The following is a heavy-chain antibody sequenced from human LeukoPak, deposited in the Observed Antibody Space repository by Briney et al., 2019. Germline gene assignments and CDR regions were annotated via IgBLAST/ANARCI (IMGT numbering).Heavy chain of an antibody. V-gene: IGHV3-21*01. J-gene: IGHJ4*02. CDR2: ITSSSSYI. D-gene: IGHD1-26*01. CDR3: ARDRAALKVGATDY. CDR1: GFTFSSYS. Sequence: GGSLRLSCAASGFTFSSYSMNWVRQAPGKGLEWVSSITSSSSYIYYADSVKGRFTISRDNAKNSLYLQMNSLRAEDTAVYYCARDRAALKVGATDYWGQGTLVTVSS.